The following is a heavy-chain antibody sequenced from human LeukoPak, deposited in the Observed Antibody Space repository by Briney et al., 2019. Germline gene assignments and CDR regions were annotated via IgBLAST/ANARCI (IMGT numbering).Heavy chain of an antibody. V-gene: IGHV1-18*01. CDR2: ISAYNGNT. CDR3: ARDPVNSSGWYYGMDV. D-gene: IGHD6-19*01. Sequence: ASVKVSCKASGYTFTSYDINWVRQATGQGLEWMGWISAYNGNTNYAQKLQGRVTMTTDTSTSTAYMELRSLRSDDTAVYYCARDPVNSSGWYYGMDVWGQGTTVTVSS. CDR1: GYTFTSYD. J-gene: IGHJ6*02.